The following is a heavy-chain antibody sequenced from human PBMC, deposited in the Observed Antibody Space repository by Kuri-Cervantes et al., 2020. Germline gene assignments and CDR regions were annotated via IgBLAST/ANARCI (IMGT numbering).Heavy chain of an antibody. CDR2: ISYEGSNK. Sequence: GESLKISCAAPGFTFSSYGKPWVRQAPGKGLEWVAVISYEGSNKYYADSVKGRFTISRDNSKNTLYLQMNSLRAEDTAVYYCAKDTHYDFWSGFHYYGMDVWGQGTTVTVSS. CDR3: AKDTHYDFWSGFHYYGMDV. D-gene: IGHD3-3*01. V-gene: IGHV3-30*18. CDR1: GFTFSSYG. J-gene: IGHJ6*02.